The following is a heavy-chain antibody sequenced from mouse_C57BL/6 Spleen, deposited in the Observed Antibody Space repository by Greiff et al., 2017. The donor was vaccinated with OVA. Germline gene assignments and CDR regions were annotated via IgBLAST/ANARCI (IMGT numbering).Heavy chain of an antibody. D-gene: IGHD3-3*01. J-gene: IGHJ2*01. V-gene: IGHV14-2*01. Sequence: EVQLQQSGAELVKPGASVKLSCTASGFNIKDYYMHWVKQRTEQGLEWIGRIDPEDGETKYAPQFQGKATITADTSSNTAYLQLSSLTSEATAVDYCAVGGTSDYWGQGTTLTVSS. CDR2: IDPEDGET. CDR3: AVGGTSDY. CDR1: GFNIKDYY.